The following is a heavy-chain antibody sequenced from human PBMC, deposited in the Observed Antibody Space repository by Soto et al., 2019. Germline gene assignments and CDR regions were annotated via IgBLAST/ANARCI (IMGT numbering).Heavy chain of an antibody. J-gene: IGHJ6*03. Sequence: GGSLRLSCAASGFTFSSYSMNWVRQAPGKGLEWVSYISSSSSTIYYADSVKGRFTISRDNAKNSLYLQMNSLRAEDTAVYYCAREGMWLHYRNPYYMDVWGKGTTVTVSS. D-gene: IGHD3-22*01. V-gene: IGHV3-48*01. CDR3: AREGMWLHYRNPYYMDV. CDR2: ISSSSSTI. CDR1: GFTFSSYS.